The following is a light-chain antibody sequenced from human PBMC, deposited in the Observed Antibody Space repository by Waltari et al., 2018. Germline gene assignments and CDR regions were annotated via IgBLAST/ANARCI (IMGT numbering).Light chain of an antibody. CDR2: AAS. CDR1: QGISSY. CDR3: QQYYSYLPIT. V-gene: IGKV1-8*01. Sequence: AIQMTQSPSSLSASIGDRVTITCRASQGISSYLALYQQKPGTAPKLLIYAASTLQSGVPSRFSGSGSGTDFTLTISCLQSEDFATYYCQQYYSYLPITFGQGTRLDLK. J-gene: IGKJ5*01.